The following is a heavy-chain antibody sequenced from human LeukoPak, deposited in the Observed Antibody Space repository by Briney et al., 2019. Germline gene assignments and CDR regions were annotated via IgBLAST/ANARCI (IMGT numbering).Heavy chain of an antibody. CDR3: AKDGSGSGRREYFQH. CDR1: GFTFDDYA. Sequence: PGGSLRLSCAASGFTFDDYAMHWVRQAPGKGLEGVSGISWNSGSIGYADSVKGRFTISRDNAKNSLYLQMNSLRAEDTALYYCAKDGSGSGRREYFQHWGQGTLVTVSS. J-gene: IGHJ1*01. D-gene: IGHD6-25*01. V-gene: IGHV3-9*01. CDR2: ISWNSGSI.